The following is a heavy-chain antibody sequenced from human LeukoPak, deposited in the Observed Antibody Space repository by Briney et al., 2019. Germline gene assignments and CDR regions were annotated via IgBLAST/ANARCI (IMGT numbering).Heavy chain of an antibody. CDR2: INPNSGGT. V-gene: IGHV1-2*02. CDR1: GYTFTGYY. J-gene: IGHJ4*02. D-gene: IGHD6-19*01. Sequence: GASVKVSCKASGYTFTGYYMHWVRQPPGQGLEWMGWINPNSGGTNYAQKFQGRVTMTRDTSISTAYMELSRLRSDDTAVYYCTSSGWYGGYYFDYWGQGTLVTVSS. CDR3: TSSGWYGGYYFDY.